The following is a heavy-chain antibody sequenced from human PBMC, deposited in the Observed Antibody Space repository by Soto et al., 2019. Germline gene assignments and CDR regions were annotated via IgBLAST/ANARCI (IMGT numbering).Heavy chain of an antibody. Sequence: QLQLQESGSGLVKPSQTLSLTCAVSGGSISSGGYSWSWIRQPPGKGLEWIGYIYHSGCTYYNPSLKSRVTLAVHRSKNQSPPKLSSVPAADTAVYYCARSQTTVTSYDYLGQGTLVTVSS. CDR3: ARSQTTVTSYDY. J-gene: IGHJ4*02. V-gene: IGHV4-30-2*01. D-gene: IGHD4-17*01. CDR1: GGSISSGGYS. CDR2: IYHSGCT.